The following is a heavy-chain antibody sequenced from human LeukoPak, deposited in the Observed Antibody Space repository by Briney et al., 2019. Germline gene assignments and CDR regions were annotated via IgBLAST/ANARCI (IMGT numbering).Heavy chain of an antibody. CDR2: IYYSGST. CDR3: ARGTPYSSSSYYHYYMDV. Sequence: SETLSLTCTVSGGSISSGGYYWSWIRQHPGKGLEWIGYIYYSGSTYYNPSLKSRVTISVDTSKNQFSLKLSSVTAADTAVYYCARGTPYSSSSYYHYYMDVWGKGTTVTVPS. V-gene: IGHV4-31*03. CDR1: GGSISSGGYY. D-gene: IGHD6-6*01. J-gene: IGHJ6*03.